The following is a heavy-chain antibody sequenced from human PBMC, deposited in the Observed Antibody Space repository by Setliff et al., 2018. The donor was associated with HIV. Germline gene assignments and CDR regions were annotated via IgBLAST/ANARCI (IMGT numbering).Heavy chain of an antibody. V-gene: IGHV4-59*11. CDR2: VYYSVNY. CDR3: TRGKSMPTLVT. J-gene: IGHJ4*02. Sequence: PSETLSLTCAVSGVSISSQYWSWIRQPPGKGLEWIGFVYYSVNYNYNPSLKSRVSISVDTSKNQVSLRLTSVTAADTAVYYCTRGKSMPTLVTWGRGTLVTVSS. D-gene: IGHD2-2*01. CDR1: GVSISSQY.